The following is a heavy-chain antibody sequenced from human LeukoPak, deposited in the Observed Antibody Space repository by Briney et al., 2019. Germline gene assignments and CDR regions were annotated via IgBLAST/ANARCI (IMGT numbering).Heavy chain of an antibody. V-gene: IGHV3-20*04. CDR3: ARGDGKLSKFDY. CDR2: INWNGGST. Sequence: PGGSLRLSCAASGFTFSSYAMHWVRQAPGKGLEWVSGINWNGGSTGYADSVKGRFTISRDNAKNSLYLQMNSLRAEDTALYYCARGDGKLSKFDYWGQGTLVTVSS. J-gene: IGHJ4*02. CDR1: GFTFSSYA. D-gene: IGHD1-26*01.